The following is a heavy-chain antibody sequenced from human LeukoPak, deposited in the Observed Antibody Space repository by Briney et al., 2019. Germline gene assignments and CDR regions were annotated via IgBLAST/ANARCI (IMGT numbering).Heavy chain of an antibody. J-gene: IGHJ4*02. CDR3: ARATNSFDY. D-gene: IGHD5-12*01. V-gene: IGHV4-39*07. Sequence: SETLSLTCTVSGVSISSTSYYWGWIRQPPGKGLEWIASIYYSGSTYYNPSLKSRVTISVDTSKNQFSLKLSSVTAADTAVYYCARATNSFDYWGQGTLVTVSS. CDR1: GVSISSTSYY. CDR2: IYYSGST.